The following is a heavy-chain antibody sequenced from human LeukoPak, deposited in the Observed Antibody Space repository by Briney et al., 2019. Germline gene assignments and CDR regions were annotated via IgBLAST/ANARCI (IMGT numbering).Heavy chain of an antibody. Sequence: SETLSLTCTVSGASISDYYCSWIRQPPGKGLEWIGYIFYSGSTNYNPSLKSRVSMSVDTSKNQFSLKLSSVTAADTAVYYCARLLVTSLVNWFDPWGQGTLVTVSS. CDR3: ARLLVTSLVNWFDP. CDR1: GASISDYY. V-gene: IGHV4-59*08. CDR2: IFYSGST. J-gene: IGHJ5*02. D-gene: IGHD2-21*02.